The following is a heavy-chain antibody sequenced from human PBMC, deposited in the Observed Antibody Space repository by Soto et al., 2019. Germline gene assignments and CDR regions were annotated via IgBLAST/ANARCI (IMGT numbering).Heavy chain of an antibody. CDR1: GYTFTSYG. V-gene: IGHV1-18*01. J-gene: IGHJ4*02. Sequence: QVHLVQSGAEVKKPGASVKVSCKASGYTFTSYGITWVRQAPGQGLEWMGWISAHNGNTDYAQKLQGRVIVTRDTSPSTAYMEPRSPRSDDTAVYYCARGRYGAYWGQGALVTVPS. D-gene: IGHD3-10*01. CDR3: ARGRYGAY. CDR2: ISAHNGNT.